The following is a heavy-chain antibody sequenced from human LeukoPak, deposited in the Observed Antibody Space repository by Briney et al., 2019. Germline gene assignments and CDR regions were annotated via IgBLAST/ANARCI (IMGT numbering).Heavy chain of an antibody. Sequence: GGSLRLSCTASGFTFGDYAMSWVRQAPGKGLEWVGFIRSKAYGGTTEYAASVKGRFTIARDDSKSTAYLQMNSLKTEDTAVYYCTSAVRYFDWLLWNCWGQGTLVTVSS. CDR2: IRSKAYGGTT. D-gene: IGHD3-9*01. CDR1: GFTFGDYA. CDR3: TSAVRYFDWLLWNC. V-gene: IGHV3-49*04. J-gene: IGHJ4*02.